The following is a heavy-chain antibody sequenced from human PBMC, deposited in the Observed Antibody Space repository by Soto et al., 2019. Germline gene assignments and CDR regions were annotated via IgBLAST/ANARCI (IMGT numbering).Heavy chain of an antibody. Sequence: SQTLSLTCAISGESVARNSAACTWIRLSPSRGLEWLARTYYRSRWYNDYAVSVRSRITVNPDTSKNQFSLQLTYVTPEDTAVYYCAGTTSHQWYYMDVWGKGTTVTVSS. V-gene: IGHV6-1*01. CDR3: AGTTSHQWYYMDV. CDR2: TYYRSRWYN. D-gene: IGHD1-7*01. J-gene: IGHJ6*03. CDR1: GESVARNSAA.